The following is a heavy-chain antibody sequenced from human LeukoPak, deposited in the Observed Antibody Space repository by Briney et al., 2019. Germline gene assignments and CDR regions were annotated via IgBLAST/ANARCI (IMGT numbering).Heavy chain of an antibody. CDR2: INSDGTST. J-gene: IGHJ6*02. CDR3: VRGGGADRTYGLDV. V-gene: IGHV3-74*01. D-gene: IGHD6-6*01. Sequence: PGGSLRLSCAAFGFTFSSYWIHWLRQAPGKGPVWVSRINSDGTSTTYADPVKGRFTISRDSAKNTVYLQMNSLRAEDTAVYYCVRGGGADRTYGLDVWGQGTTVTVSS. CDR1: GFTFSSYW.